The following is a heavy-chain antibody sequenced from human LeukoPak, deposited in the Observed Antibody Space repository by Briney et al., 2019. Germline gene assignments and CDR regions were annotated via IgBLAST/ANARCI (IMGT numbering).Heavy chain of an antibody. D-gene: IGHD6-19*01. J-gene: IGHJ6*02. CDR1: GYTFTGYY. V-gene: IGHV1-2*02. CDR3: ARTPGYSSGWYGLSYGMDV. CDR2: INPNSGGT. Sequence: ASVKVSCKASGYTFTGYYMHWVRQAPGQGLEWMGWINPNSGGTNYALKFQGRVTMTRDTSISTAYMELSRLRSDDTAVYYCARTPGYSSGWYGLSYGMDVWGQGTTVTVSS.